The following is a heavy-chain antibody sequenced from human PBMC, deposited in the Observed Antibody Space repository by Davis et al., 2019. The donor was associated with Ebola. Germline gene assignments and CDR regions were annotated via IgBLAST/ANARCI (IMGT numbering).Heavy chain of an antibody. CDR2: ISGSGGST. Sequence: GESLKISCAASGFTFSSYAMSWVRQAPGKGLEWVSAISGSGGSTYYAESVKGRFTISRDNSKNTLYLQMNSLRAEDTAVYYCAKDIDCSSTSCYTGVFDYWGQGTLVTVSS. J-gene: IGHJ4*02. CDR3: AKDIDCSSTSCYTGVFDY. CDR1: GFTFSSYA. D-gene: IGHD2-2*02. V-gene: IGHV3-23*01.